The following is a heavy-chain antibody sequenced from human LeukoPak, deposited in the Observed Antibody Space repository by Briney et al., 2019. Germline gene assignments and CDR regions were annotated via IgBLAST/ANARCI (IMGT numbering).Heavy chain of an antibody. CDR2: ISSSGSTI. D-gene: IGHD2-2*01. V-gene: IGHV3-48*03. CDR3: ARETDSTLFDY. CDR1: GFTFSIYE. Sequence: GGSLRLSCAASGFTFSIYEMNWVRQAPGKGLEWVSYISSSGSTIYYADSVKGRFTISRDNAKNSLSLQMNSLRAEDTAVYYCARETDSTLFDYWGQGTLVTVSS. J-gene: IGHJ4*02.